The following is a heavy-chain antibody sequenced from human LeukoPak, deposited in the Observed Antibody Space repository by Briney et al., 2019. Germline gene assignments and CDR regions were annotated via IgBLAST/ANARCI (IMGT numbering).Heavy chain of an antibody. D-gene: IGHD3-22*01. CDR1: GFTFGGYA. CDR2: ISWDGGST. Sequence: GGSLRLSCAASGFTFGGYAMHWVRQAPGKVLEWLSLISWDGGSTYYADSVKGRFTISRDNSKNSLYLQMNSLRAEDTALYYCSIYDSSGPVDYWGKGTLVTVSS. CDR3: SIYDSSGPVDY. V-gene: IGHV3-43D*03. J-gene: IGHJ4*02.